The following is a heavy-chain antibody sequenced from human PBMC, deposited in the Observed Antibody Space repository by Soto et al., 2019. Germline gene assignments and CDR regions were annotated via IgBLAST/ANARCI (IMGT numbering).Heavy chain of an antibody. D-gene: IGHD3-3*01. CDR3: ARDYRVTEIVGVVINYAMDV. CDR2: INNSGNT. V-gene: IGHV4-61*01. CDR1: GGSVDSGTYH. J-gene: IGHJ6*02. Sequence: QVNLQESGPGLVRPSETLSLTCTVSGGSVDSGTYHWTWVRQPPGKRLEWIGYINNSGNTNYNPSAKSRVTISLDESKNQFSLRLSSVTAADSAVYHCARDYRVTEIVGVVINYAMDVWGQGTTVTVSS.